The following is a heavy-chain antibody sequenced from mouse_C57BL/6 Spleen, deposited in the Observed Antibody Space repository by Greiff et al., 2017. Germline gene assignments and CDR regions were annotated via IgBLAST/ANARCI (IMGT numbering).Heavy chain of an antibody. CDR3: ASDELLLYYAIDY. J-gene: IGHJ4*01. D-gene: IGHD2-12*01. CDR2: INPSNGGT. V-gene: IGHV1-53*01. Sequence: QVQLQQPGPELVKPGASVKLSCKASGYTFTSYCMNWVKQRPGQGLEWIGNINPSNGGTNYNEKFKGKATLTVDKSSSTAYMQLRSLRSEDSAVYYYASDELLLYYAIDYWGQGTSVTVSS. CDR1: GYTFTSYC.